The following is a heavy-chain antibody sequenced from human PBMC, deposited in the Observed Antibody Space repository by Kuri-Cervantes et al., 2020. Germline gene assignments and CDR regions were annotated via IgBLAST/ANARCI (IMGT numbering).Heavy chain of an antibody. Sequence: ESLNIHCAASGVPCRNAWMSWVRQVPGKRLEWGGRSKSKTDGGTTDYAAPVNGRLNISRDVSKNTLYLHINSLKNDHIAVYYCTTPPPKTWIQLWVDSYYYYVMYVWGQGTTVTVSS. CDR2: SKSKTDGGTT. V-gene: IGHV3-15*01. J-gene: IGHJ6*02. CDR3: TTPPPKTWIQLWVDSYYYYVMYV. CDR1: GVPCRNAW. D-gene: IGHD5-18*01.